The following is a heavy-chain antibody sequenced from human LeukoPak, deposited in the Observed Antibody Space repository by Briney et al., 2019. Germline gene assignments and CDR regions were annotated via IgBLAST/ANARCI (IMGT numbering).Heavy chain of an antibody. Sequence: SETLSLTCAVYGGSFSGYYWSWIRQPPGKGLEWIGEINHSGSTNYNPSLKSRVTISVDTSKNQFSLKLSSVTAADTAVYYCARGEGDYGDYGVAFDIWGQGTMVTVSS. CDR3: ARGEGDYGDYGVAFDI. D-gene: IGHD4-17*01. J-gene: IGHJ3*02. CDR2: INHSGST. CDR1: GGSFSGYY. V-gene: IGHV4-34*01.